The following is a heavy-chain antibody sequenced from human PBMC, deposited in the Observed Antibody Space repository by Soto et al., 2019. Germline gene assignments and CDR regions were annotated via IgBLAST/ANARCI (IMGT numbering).Heavy chain of an antibody. D-gene: IGHD4-17*01. CDR3: AHRTTTVTWWFDP. Sequence: QITVKESGPTLVKPTQTLTLTCTFSGFPLTTSGVGVGWILQPPGKALEWLALIYWDDDKRYSPSLKSRITITKDPPKTQVVLTITNMDPASTATYFCAHRTTTVTWWFDPWGQGTLVTVSS. CDR1: GFPLTTSGVG. V-gene: IGHV2-5*02. CDR2: IYWDDDK. J-gene: IGHJ5*02.